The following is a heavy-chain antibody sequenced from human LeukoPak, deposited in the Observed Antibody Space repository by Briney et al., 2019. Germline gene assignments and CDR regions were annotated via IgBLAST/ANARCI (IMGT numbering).Heavy chain of an antibody. Sequence: PGGSLRLSCAASGFTFSSYSMNWVHQAPGKGLEWFSYISSGSSTIYYADSVKGRFTISRDNAKNSLYVQMNSLRAEDTAVYYCASSTASRAFDMWGQGTMVTVSS. V-gene: IGHV3-48*01. CDR3: ASSTASRAFDM. CDR1: GFTFSSYS. CDR2: ISSGSSTI. J-gene: IGHJ3*02. D-gene: IGHD3-3*02.